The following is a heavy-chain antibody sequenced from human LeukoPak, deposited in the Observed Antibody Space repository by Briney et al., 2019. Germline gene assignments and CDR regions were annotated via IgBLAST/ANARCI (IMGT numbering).Heavy chain of an antibody. V-gene: IGHV3-21*01. CDR2: ISSSSSYI. CDR3: ARDHGGGPSAFDI. Sequence: GGSLRLSCAASGFTFSSYSMNWVRQAPGKGLEWVSSISSSSSYIYYADSAKGRFTISRDNAKNSLYLQMNSLRAEDTAVYYCARDHGGGPSAFDIWGQGTMVTVSS. J-gene: IGHJ3*02. CDR1: GFTFSSYS. D-gene: IGHD3-10*01.